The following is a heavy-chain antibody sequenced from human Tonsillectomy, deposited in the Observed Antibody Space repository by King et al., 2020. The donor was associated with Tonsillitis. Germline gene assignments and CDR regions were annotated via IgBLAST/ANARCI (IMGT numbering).Heavy chain of an antibody. J-gene: IGHJ4*02. V-gene: IGHV4-30-2*01. CDR1: GGSISSGGYS. Sequence: MQLQESGSGLVKPSQTLSLTCALSGGSISSGGYSWSWIRQPPGKGLEWIGYIYHSGSTYYNPSLKSRVTISVDRSKNQFSLKLSSVTAADTAVYYCARDGGYFDYWGQGTLVTVSS. CDR2: IYHSGST. CDR3: ARDGGYFDY. D-gene: IGHD4-23*01.